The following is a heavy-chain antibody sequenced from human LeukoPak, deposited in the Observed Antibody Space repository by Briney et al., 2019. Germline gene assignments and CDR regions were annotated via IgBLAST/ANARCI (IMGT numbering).Heavy chain of an antibody. CDR2: INPNSGGT. D-gene: IGHD2-2*01. V-gene: IGHV1-2*04. J-gene: IGHJ4*02. Sequence: ASVTVSCKASGYTFTGYYMHWVRQAPGQGLEWMEWINPNSGGTNYAQKFQGWVTMTRDTSISTAYMELSRLRSDDTAVYYCARGGDCSSTSCRIFDYWGQGTLVTVSS. CDR3: ARGGDCSSTSCRIFDY. CDR1: GYTFTGYY.